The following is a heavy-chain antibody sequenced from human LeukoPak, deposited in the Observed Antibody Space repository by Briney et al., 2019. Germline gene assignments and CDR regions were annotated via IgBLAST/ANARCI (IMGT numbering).Heavy chain of an antibody. V-gene: IGHV4-4*02. Sequence: SGTLSLTCAVSGGSISSSNWWSWVRPPPGKGLEWIGEIYHSGSTNYNPSLKSRVTISVDKSKNQFSLKLSSVTAADTAVYYCARDHPLYGDSFYFDYWGQGTLVTVSS. D-gene: IGHD4-17*01. CDR3: ARDHPLYGDSFYFDY. J-gene: IGHJ4*02. CDR2: IYHSGST. CDR1: GGSISSSNW.